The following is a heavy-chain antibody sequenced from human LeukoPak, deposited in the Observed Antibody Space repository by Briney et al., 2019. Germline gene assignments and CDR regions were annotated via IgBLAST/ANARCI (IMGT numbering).Heavy chain of an antibody. V-gene: IGHV3-74*01. CDR3: ARDRVHYYGMDV. D-gene: IGHD3-3*01. Sequence: GGSLRLSCAASGFTFSNYWMHWVRQAPGKGLVWVSRINSDGSSTTYADSVKGRFTISRDNAKNSLYLQMNSLRAEDTAVYYCARDRVHYYGMDVWGQGTTVTVSS. J-gene: IGHJ6*02. CDR2: INSDGSST. CDR1: GFTFSNYW.